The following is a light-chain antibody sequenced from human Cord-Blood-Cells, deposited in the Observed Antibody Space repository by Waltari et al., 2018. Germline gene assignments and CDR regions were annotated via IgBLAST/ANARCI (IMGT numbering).Light chain of an antibody. J-gene: IGLJ2*01. CDR2: EGS. CDR1: SSDVGSYNL. CDR3: CSYAGSSTVV. Sequence: QSALTQPASVSGSPGQSITISCTGTSSDVGSYNLVFWYQHHPGKAPKLMIYEGSKRPSGVSKRFSGSKSGNTASLTISGLQAEDEADYYCCSYAGSSTVVFGGGTKLTVL. V-gene: IGLV2-23*01.